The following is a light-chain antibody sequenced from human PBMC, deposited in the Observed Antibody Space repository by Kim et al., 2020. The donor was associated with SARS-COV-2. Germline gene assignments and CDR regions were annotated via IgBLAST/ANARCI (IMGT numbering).Light chain of an antibody. CDR1: QSINRN. CDR3: QQYDVGSSWS. CDR2: DAS. Sequence: IVMTQSPVALSVSPGERATLSCRASQSINRNLAWYQQRPGQTPRLLIYDASTRTSGVPARFSGSGSGTEFTLTISSLQSEDFAIYYYQQYDVGSSWSFGQGTKVDIK. V-gene: IGKV3-15*01. J-gene: IGKJ1*01.